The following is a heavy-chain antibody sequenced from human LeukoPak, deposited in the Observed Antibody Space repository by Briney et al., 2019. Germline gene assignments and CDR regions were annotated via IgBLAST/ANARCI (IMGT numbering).Heavy chain of an antibody. CDR3: AKDIGLERTSCYDY. V-gene: IGHV3-23*01. Sequence: GGSLRLSCAASGFTFSSYAMSWVRQAPGKGLEWVSAISGSGGSTYYADSVKGRFTISRDNSKNTLCLQMNSLRAEDTAVYYCAKDIGLERTSCYDYWGQGTLVTVSS. CDR1: GFTFSSYA. J-gene: IGHJ4*02. CDR2: ISGSGGST. D-gene: IGHD2-2*01.